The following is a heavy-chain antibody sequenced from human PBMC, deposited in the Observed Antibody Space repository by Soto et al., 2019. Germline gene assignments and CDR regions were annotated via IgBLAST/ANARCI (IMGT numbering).Heavy chain of an antibody. CDR2: IIPIFGTA. D-gene: IGHD5-18*01. CDR3: ARAQRGYSYGLTGDFDY. J-gene: IGHJ4*02. CDR1: GGTFSSYA. Sequence: SVKVCCKASGGTFSSYAISWVRQAPGQGLEWMGGIIPIFGTANYAQKFQGRVTITADESTSTAYMELSSLRSEDTAVYYCARAQRGYSYGLTGDFDYWGQGTLVTVSS. V-gene: IGHV1-69*13.